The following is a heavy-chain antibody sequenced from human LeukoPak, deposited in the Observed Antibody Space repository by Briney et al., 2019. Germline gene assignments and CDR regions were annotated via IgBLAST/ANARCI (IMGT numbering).Heavy chain of an antibody. J-gene: IGHJ5*02. CDR2: ISGSGGST. D-gene: IGHD5-18*01. Sequence: GGSLRLSCAASGFTFSSYAMNWVRQAPGKGLEWVSGISGSGGSTYYADSVKGRFTISRDNSKNTLYLQMNSLRAEDTAVYYCAKARGYSYGSGGDWFDPWGQGTLVTVSS. CDR1: GFTFSSYA. V-gene: IGHV3-23*01. CDR3: AKARGYSYGSGGDWFDP.